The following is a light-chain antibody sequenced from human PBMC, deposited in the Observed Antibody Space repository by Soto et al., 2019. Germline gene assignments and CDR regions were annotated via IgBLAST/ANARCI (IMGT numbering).Light chain of an antibody. Sequence: ETVMTQSPATLSVSPGERATLSCSAGQSIGPNLAWYQQKPGQAPRLLIHGASTRATGIPARFSGTGSGTEFTLTISSLQSEDSALYYCQQYGSSSITFGQGTRLEIK. CDR3: QQYGSSSIT. J-gene: IGKJ5*01. CDR1: QSIGPN. V-gene: IGKV3-15*01. CDR2: GAS.